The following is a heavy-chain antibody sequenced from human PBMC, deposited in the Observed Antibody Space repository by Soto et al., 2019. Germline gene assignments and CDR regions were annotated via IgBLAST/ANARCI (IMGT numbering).Heavy chain of an antibody. CDR3: AKDGYYYDSSGYKRYNWFDP. V-gene: IGHV3-48*02. J-gene: IGHJ5*02. D-gene: IGHD3-22*01. CDR1: GFTFSSYS. Sequence: GGSLRLSCAASGFTFSSYSMNWVRQAPGKGLEWVSYISSSSSTIYYADSVKGRFTISRDNAKNSLYLQMNSLRDEDTAVYYCAKDGYYYDSSGYKRYNWFDPWGQGTLVTVSS. CDR2: ISSSSSTI.